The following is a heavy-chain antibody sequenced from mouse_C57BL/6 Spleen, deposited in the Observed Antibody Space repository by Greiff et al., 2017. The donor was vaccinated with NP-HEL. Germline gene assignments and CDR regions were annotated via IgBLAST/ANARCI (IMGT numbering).Heavy chain of an antibody. CDR3: ARSRTMVTTGFDY. V-gene: IGHV1-59*01. CDR2: IDPSDSYT. Sequence: QVQLKQPGAELVRPGTSVKLSCKASGYTFTSYWMHWVKQRPGQGLEWIGVIDPSDSYTNYNQKFKGKATLTVDTSSSTAYMQLSSLTSEDSAVYYCARSRTMVTTGFDYWGQGTTLTVSS. J-gene: IGHJ2*01. CDR1: GYTFTSYW. D-gene: IGHD2-2*01.